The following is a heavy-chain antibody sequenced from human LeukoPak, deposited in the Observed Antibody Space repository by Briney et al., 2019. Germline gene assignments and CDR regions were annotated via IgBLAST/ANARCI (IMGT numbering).Heavy chain of an antibody. J-gene: IGHJ4*02. CDR3: ATVFYRYSSTFDC. Sequence: ASVTVSCKASGYTFTGYYIHWVRQAPGQGLEWMGWINPNSGGTNSAQKFQGRVTMTRDTSISTAYMELSRLTSDDTAVFYCATVFYRYSSTFDCWGQGTLVTVSS. CDR2: INPNSGGT. V-gene: IGHV1-2*02. D-gene: IGHD6-19*01. CDR1: GYTFTGYY.